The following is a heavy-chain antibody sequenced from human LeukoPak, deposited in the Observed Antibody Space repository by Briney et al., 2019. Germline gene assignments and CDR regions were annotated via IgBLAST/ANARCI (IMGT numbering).Heavy chain of an antibody. V-gene: IGHV1-46*01. D-gene: IGHD2-15*01. CDR3: ARARDHCSGGSCYSFYYYYGMDV. CDR1: GYTFTSYY. Sequence: ASVKVSCKASGYTFTSYYMHWVRQAPGQGLEWMGIINPSGGSTSYAQKFQGRVTMTRDTSISTAYMELSRLRSDDTAVYYCARARDHCSGGSCYSFYYYYGMDVWGQGTTVTVSS. J-gene: IGHJ6*02. CDR2: INPSGGST.